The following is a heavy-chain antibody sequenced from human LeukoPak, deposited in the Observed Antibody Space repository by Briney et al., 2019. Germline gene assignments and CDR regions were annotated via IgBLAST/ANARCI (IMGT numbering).Heavy chain of an antibody. CDR3: AKRYSSTWFFDY. J-gene: IGHJ4*02. D-gene: IGHD6-13*01. CDR1: GFTFSNFA. CDR2: ISGGSDST. V-gene: IGHV3-23*01. Sequence: GGSLRLSCAASGFTFSNFAMTCVRQAPGKGLEWVSGISGGSDSTYYADSVKGRITISRDNSKNTLYLQMNSLRAEDTAAYYCAKRYSSTWFFDYWGQGTPVTVSS.